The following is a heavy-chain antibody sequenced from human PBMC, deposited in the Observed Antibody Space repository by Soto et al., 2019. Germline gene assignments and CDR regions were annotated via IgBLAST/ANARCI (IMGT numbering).Heavy chain of an antibody. Sequence: WWSLRLSCSASVFTFSTYAMNWFRQAPGKGLEWVSSITTSSSYIYYADSVKGRFTISRDNAKNSLFLQMNSLRAEDTAVYYCARSMSGFSYGKSDYWGQGTLVTVSS. D-gene: IGHD5-18*01. J-gene: IGHJ4*02. V-gene: IGHV3-21*01. CDR2: ITTSSSYI. CDR3: ARSMSGFSYGKSDY. CDR1: VFTFSTYA.